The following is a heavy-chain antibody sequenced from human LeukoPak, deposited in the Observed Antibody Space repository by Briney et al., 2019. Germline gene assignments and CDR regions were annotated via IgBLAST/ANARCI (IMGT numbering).Heavy chain of an antibody. D-gene: IGHD6-19*01. CDR2: IKSDGSST. V-gene: IGHV3-74*01. CDR1: GFTFDDYG. CDR3: TREHRWLVLDAFDI. J-gene: IGHJ3*02. Sequence: GGSLRLSCAASGFTFDDYGMSWVRQAPGKVLVWLSRIKSDGSSTSYADSVKGRFTISRDNAKNTLYLQMNSLRTEDTAVYYCTREHRWLVLDAFDIWGQGTMVTVSS.